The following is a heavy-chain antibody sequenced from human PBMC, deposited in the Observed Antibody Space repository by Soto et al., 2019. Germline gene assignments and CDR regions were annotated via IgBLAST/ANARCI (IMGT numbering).Heavy chain of an antibody. CDR2: IHSGGST. V-gene: IGHV3-66*01. J-gene: IGHJ4*02. CDR1: GFTVSSNY. D-gene: IGHD6-13*01. Sequence: EVQLVESGGGLVRPGGSLRLSCAASGFTVSSNYMSWVRQAPGKGLEWVSVIHSGGSTYYADSVKGRFTVTRDNSKNTLYLQMNSLRAADTAVYYCARERSSWETDFDYWGQGTLVTVSS. CDR3: ARERSSWETDFDY.